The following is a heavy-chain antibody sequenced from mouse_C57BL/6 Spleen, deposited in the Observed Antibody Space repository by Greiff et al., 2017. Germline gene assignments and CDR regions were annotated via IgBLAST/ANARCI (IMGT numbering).Heavy chain of an antibody. Sequence: QVQLQQSGPELVKPGASVKISCKASGYAFSSSWMNWVKQRPGTGLEWIGRIYPGDGDTNYNGKFKGKATLTADKSSSTAYMQLSSLTSEDSAVYFCARGYDYEGDWGKGTTLTVSS. CDR1: GYAFSSSW. CDR2: IYPGDGDT. J-gene: IGHJ2*01. CDR3: ARGYDYEGD. V-gene: IGHV1-82*01. D-gene: IGHD2-4*01.